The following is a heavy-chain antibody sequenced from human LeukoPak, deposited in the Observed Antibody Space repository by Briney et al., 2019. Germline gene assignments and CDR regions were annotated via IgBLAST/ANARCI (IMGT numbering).Heavy chain of an antibody. CDR1: GFTFSSYS. D-gene: IGHD2-2*01. V-gene: IGHV3-48*04. Sequence: PGGSLRLSCAASGFTFSSYSMNWVRQAPGKGLEWVSYISSSGSTIYYADSVKGRFTISRDNAKNSLYLQMNSLRAEDTAVYYCARDLVCSSTSCYAPVSYGMDVWGQGTTVTVSS. J-gene: IGHJ6*02. CDR2: ISSSGSTI. CDR3: ARDLVCSSTSCYAPVSYGMDV.